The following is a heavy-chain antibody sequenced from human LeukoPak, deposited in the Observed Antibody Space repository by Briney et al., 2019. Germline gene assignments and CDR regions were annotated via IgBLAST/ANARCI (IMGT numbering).Heavy chain of an antibody. V-gene: IGHV1-18*01. Sequence: ASVKVSCKASGYTFSNYAISWVRQAPGQGLEWMGWISGYNGNTNYAQKLQGRVTMTTDTSTSKAYMELRSLRSGDTAVYYCARALDSSSWWDYWGQGTLVTVSS. D-gene: IGHD6-13*01. J-gene: IGHJ4*02. CDR2: ISGYNGNT. CDR3: ARALDSSSWWDY. CDR1: GYTFSNYA.